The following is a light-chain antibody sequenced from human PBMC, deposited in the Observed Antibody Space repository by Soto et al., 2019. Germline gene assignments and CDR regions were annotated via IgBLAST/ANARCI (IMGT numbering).Light chain of an antibody. Sequence: DIQMTQSPSSLSASVGDRVTITCRASQRISSYLNWYQLKPGKAPKLLIYTASTLQSGVPSRFSGSGSEMDFTLTISSLQPEDFATYCCQQSYRIPFTFGPGTKVDFK. CDR2: TAS. J-gene: IGKJ3*01. CDR1: QRISSY. V-gene: IGKV1-39*01. CDR3: QQSYRIPFT.